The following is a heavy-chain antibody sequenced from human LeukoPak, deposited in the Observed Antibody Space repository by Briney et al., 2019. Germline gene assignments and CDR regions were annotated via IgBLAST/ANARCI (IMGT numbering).Heavy chain of an antibody. CDR2: INHSGST. CDR3: ARGPHDSSGLDY. V-gene: IGHV4-34*01. D-gene: IGHD3-22*01. Sequence: PSETLSLTCAVYGGSFSGYYWGWIRQPPGKGLEWIGEINHSGSTNYNPSLKSRVTISVDTSKNQFSLKLSSVTAADTAVYYCARGPHDSSGLDYWGQGTLVTVSS. CDR1: GGSFSGYY. J-gene: IGHJ4*02.